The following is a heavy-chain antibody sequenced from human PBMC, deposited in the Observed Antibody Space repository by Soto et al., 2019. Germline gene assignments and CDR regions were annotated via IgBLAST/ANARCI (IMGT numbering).Heavy chain of an antibody. Sequence: QVQLQESRPGLVKPSETLSLSCTVSGGSISSYYWSWFRQSPGKRMEWIGYVHHSWGSSYNPSLQSRVAISLDTSKSQFSLKVTSVPATDTAVYYCARQGFGPLHGLVDVWGQGTTVTVSS. V-gene: IGHV4-59*08. CDR1: GGSISSYY. CDR2: VHHSWGS. J-gene: IGHJ6*02. CDR3: ARQGFGPLHGLVDV. D-gene: IGHD3-10*01.